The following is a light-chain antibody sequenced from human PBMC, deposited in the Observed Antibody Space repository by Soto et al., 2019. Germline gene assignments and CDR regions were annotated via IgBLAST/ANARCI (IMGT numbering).Light chain of an antibody. Sequence: EIVLTQSPATLSSFPGDRVTLSCRASQAVNTRLAWYQHRLGQAPRLLIYQTSIRAAGIPARFSASGSGTDFTLTISDVQPEDFALYYCHQRQSWPRTFGQGTKVDIK. V-gene: IGKV3-11*01. J-gene: IGKJ1*01. CDR3: HQRQSWPRT. CDR1: QAVNTR. CDR2: QTS.